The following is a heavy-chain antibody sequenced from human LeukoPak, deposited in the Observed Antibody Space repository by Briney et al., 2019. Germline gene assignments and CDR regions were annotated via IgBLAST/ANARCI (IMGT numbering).Heavy chain of an antibody. J-gene: IGHJ4*02. D-gene: IGHD6-13*01. CDR1: GGSISSSDYS. CDR2: IFYSGST. Sequence: PSETLSLTCTVSGGSISSSDYSWDWIRQPPGKGLEWIRSIFYSGSTYYNPSLKSRVTISVDTSKNQFSLKLSSVTAADTAVYYCARRGSWAFGYWGQGTLVAVSS. V-gene: IGHV4-39*01. CDR3: ARRGSWAFGY.